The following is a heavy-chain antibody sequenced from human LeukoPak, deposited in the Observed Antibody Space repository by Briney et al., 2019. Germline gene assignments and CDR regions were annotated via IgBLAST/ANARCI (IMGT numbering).Heavy chain of an antibody. Sequence: GGSLRLSCAASGFTFSSYGMHWVRQAPGKGLEWVAFIRYDGSNKYYADSVKGRFTISRDNSKNTLYLQMNSLRAEDTAVYYCAKTDIVVVTAWPFDYWGQGTLVTVSS. V-gene: IGHV3-30*02. CDR1: GFTFSSYG. D-gene: IGHD2-21*02. CDR2: IRYDGSNK. CDR3: AKTDIVVVTAWPFDY. J-gene: IGHJ4*02.